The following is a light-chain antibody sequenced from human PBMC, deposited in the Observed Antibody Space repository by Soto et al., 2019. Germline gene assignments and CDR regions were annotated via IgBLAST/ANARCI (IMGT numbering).Light chain of an antibody. CDR1: SSDVGGYNF. CDR2: EVS. CDR3: SSYTSSSTPVV. J-gene: IGLJ2*01. Sequence: QSALTQPASVSGSPGQSITISCTGTSSDVGGYNFVSWYQQHPGKAHKLMIYEVSNRPSGVSNRFSGSKSGNTASLPISGSQAEDEADYYCSSYTSSSTPVVFGGGTKLTVL. V-gene: IGLV2-14*01.